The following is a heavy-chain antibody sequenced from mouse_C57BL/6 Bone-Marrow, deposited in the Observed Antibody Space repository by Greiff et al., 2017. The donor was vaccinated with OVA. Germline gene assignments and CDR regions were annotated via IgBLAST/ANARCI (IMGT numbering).Heavy chain of an antibody. V-gene: IGHV14-1*01. CDR3: TSIYYYGSGYFEV. CDR1: GFNIKDYY. J-gene: IGHJ1*03. CDR2: IDPEDGDT. Sequence: EVQLQQSGAELVRPGASVKLSCTASGFNIKDYYMHWVKQRPEQGLEWIGRIDPEDGDTEYAPKFQGKATMTADTSSNTAYLQLSSLTSEDTAVYYCTSIYYYGSGYFEVWGTGTTVTVSS. D-gene: IGHD1-1*01.